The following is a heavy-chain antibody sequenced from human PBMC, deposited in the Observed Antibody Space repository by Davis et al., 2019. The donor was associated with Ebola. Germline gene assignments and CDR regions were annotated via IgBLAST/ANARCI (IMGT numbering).Heavy chain of an antibody. CDR3: ARAGTTVTTGWMDV. V-gene: IGHV3-48*03. D-gene: IGHD4-17*01. Sequence: GESLKISCAASGFTFSNYEMNWVRPASGKGLEWVSYISSSGSTIYYADSVKGRFTISRDNAKNSLYLQMNSLRAEDTAVYYCARAGTTVTTGWMDVWGQGTTVTVSS. CDR2: ISSSGSTI. J-gene: IGHJ6*02. CDR1: GFTFSNYE.